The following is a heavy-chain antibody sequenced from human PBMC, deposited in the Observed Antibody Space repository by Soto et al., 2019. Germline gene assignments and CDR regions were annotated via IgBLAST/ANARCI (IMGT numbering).Heavy chain of an antibody. V-gene: IGHV3-23*01. CDR3: AKDLGSSSWYEGWFDP. CDR2: FSGGGGST. Sequence: EVQLLESGGGLVQPGGSLRLSCAASGFTFSSYAMSWVRQAPGKGLEWVSAFSGGGGSTYYADSVKGRFTISRANSKNTLYLQMNSLRAEDTAVYYCAKDLGSSSWYEGWFDPWGQGTLVTVSS. J-gene: IGHJ5*02. D-gene: IGHD6-13*01. CDR1: GFTFSSYA.